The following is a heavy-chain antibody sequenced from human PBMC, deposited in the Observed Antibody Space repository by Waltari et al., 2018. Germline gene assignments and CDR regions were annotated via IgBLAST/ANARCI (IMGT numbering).Heavy chain of an antibody. D-gene: IGHD5-18*01. V-gene: IGHV1-8*03. Sequence: RQATGQGLEWMGWMNPNSGNTGYAQKFQGRVTITRNTSISTAYMELSSLRSEDTAVYYCARGRFTPTAIDTFDFDYWGQGTLVTVSS. J-gene: IGHJ4*02. CDR3: ARGRFTPTAIDTFDFDY. CDR2: MNPNSGNT.